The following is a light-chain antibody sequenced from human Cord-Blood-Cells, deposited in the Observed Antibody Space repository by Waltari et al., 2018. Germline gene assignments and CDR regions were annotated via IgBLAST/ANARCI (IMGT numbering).Light chain of an antibody. J-gene: IGLJ3*02. Sequence: QSALTQPASVSGSPGPSITLSCIGTSSDVGGYNYVAWYQQHPGKAPKLMIYDVSNRPSGVSNRFSGSKSGNTASLTISGLQAEDEADYYCSSYTSSSTLVFGGGTKLTVL. CDR2: DVS. CDR3: SSYTSSSTLV. CDR1: SSDVGGYNY. V-gene: IGLV2-14*03.